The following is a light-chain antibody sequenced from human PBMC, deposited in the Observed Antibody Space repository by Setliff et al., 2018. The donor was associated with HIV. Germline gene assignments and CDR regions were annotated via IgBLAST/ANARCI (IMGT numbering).Light chain of an antibody. V-gene: IGLV2-23*02. J-gene: IGLJ1*01. Sequence: QSVLTQPASVSGSPGQSITISCSGNKSDIGTYNLVSWYQQYPGKAPQLTIYDVNKRPSGVSARFSGSKSGNTASLTISGLQAEDEADYYCCSYAGTNTHVFGSGTRSPS. CDR3: CSYAGTNTHV. CDR2: DVN. CDR1: KSDIGTYNL.